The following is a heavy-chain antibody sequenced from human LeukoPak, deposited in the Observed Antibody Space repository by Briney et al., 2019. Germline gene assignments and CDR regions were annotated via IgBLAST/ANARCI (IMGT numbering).Heavy chain of an antibody. J-gene: IGHJ5*02. CDR2: IYYSGST. CDR3: ARSIYDSSGYWQVGGNWFDP. CDR1: GGSISSGGYY. Sequence: PSETLSLTCTVSGGSISSGGYYWGWIRQHPGKGLEWIGYIYYSGSTYYNPSLKSRVTISVDTSKNQFSLKLSSVTAADTAVYYCARSIYDSSGYWQVGGNWFDPWGQGTLVTVSS. V-gene: IGHV4-31*03. D-gene: IGHD3-22*01.